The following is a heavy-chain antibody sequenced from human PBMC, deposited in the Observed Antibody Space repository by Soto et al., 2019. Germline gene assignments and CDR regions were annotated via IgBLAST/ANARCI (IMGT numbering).Heavy chain of an antibody. J-gene: IGHJ4*02. V-gene: IGHV3-9*01. CDR1: GFTFDDYA. CDR2: ISWNSGSI. D-gene: IGHD3-22*01. CDR3: ARGPWPRGDSSGFYYYFDY. Sequence: PGGSLRLSCAASGFTFDDYAMHWVRQAPGKGLEWVSGISWNSGSIGYADSVKGRFTISRDNAKNSLYLQVNSLRVGDTAVYYCARGPWPRGDSSGFYYYFDYWGQGTLVTV.